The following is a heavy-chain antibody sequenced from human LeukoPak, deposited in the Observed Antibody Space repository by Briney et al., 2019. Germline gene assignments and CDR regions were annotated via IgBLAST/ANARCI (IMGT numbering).Heavy chain of an antibody. CDR1: GFTFSSYA. D-gene: IGHD3-9*01. J-gene: IGHJ4*02. Sequence: GGSLRLSCAASGFTFSSYALSWVRQAPGKGLEWVSVISASGGTTYYADSVKGRFTISRDTSKDTVYLQMHSLRAEDTAVYYCAKGDVLPSYPTFDSWGQGTLVTVYS. CDR3: AKGDVLPSYPTFDS. V-gene: IGHV3-23*01. CDR2: ISASGGTT.